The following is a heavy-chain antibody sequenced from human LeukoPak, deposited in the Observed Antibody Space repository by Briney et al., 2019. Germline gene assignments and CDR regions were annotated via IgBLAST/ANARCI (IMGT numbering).Heavy chain of an antibody. D-gene: IGHD3-16*01. Sequence: SETLSLTCTVSGGSISSRPYYWGWVRQPPGKGLEWIGNISYSGSIHYNPSLKSRVTISVDTSKNHFSLRLSSVTAADTAVYYCATLEIGDYYFDYWGQGTLVTVSS. CDR1: GGSISSRPYY. J-gene: IGHJ4*02. CDR3: ATLEIGDYYFDY. CDR2: ISYSGSI. V-gene: IGHV4-39*01.